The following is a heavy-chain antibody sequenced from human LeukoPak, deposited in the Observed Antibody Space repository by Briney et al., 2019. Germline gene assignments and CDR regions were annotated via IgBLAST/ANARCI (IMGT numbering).Heavy chain of an antibody. CDR1: GYTFTSYG. V-gene: IGHV1-18*01. CDR2: ISAYNGNT. CDR3: ARLSDSSSWYNWFDP. J-gene: IGHJ5*02. D-gene: IGHD6-13*01. Sequence: GASVKVSCKASGYTFTSYGISWVRQAPGQGLEWMGWISAYNGNTNCAQKLQGRVTMTTDTSTSTAYMELRSLRSDDTAVYYCARLSDSSSWYNWFDPSGQGTLVTVSS.